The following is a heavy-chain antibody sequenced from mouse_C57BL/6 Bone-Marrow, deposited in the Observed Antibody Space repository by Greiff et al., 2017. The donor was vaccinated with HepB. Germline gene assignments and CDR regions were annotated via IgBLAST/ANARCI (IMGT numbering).Heavy chain of an antibody. J-gene: IGHJ1*03. CDR1: GFTFSDAW. V-gene: IGHV6-6*01. D-gene: IGHD1-1*01. Sequence: EVQLVESGGGLVQPGGSMKLSCAASGFTFSDAWMDWVRQSPEKGLEWVAEIRNKANNPATYYAESVKGRFTISRDDSKSSVYLQMNSLRAEDTGIYYCTRGTTVVAWYFDVWGTGTTVTVSS. CDR3: TRGTTVVAWYFDV. CDR2: IRNKANNPAT.